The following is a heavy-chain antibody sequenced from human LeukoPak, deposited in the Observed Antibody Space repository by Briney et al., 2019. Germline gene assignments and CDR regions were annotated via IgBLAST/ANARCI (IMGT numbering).Heavy chain of an antibody. D-gene: IGHD3-9*01. V-gene: IGHV1-2*02. CDR3: ARYDILTGHGYWFDP. CDR1: RGTFSSYA. CDR2: INPNSGGT. Sequence: ASVKVSCKASRGTFSSYAISWVRQAPGQGLEWMGWINPNSGGTNYAQKFQGRVTMTRDTSISTAYMELSRLRSGDTAVYYCARYDILTGHGYWFDPWGQGTLVTVSS. J-gene: IGHJ5*02.